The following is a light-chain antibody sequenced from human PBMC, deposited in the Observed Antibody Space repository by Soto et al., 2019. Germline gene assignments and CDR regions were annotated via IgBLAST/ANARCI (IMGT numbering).Light chain of an antibody. V-gene: IGKV3-20*01. Sequence: EIVLTQSPGTLSLSPGERATLSCRASQSVSSAYLAWYQHKPGQPPTLLIYAASSRVTGIPARFSGSGSGTDFTLTISSLQPDDFATYYCQQYNSYSRTFGQGTKVEIK. CDR1: QSVSSAY. J-gene: IGKJ1*01. CDR2: AAS. CDR3: QQYNSYSRT.